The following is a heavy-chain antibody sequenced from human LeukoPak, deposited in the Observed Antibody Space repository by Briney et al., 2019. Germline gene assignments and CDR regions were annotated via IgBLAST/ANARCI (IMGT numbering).Heavy chain of an antibody. J-gene: IGHJ4*02. Sequence: GASVKVSCKASGYTFTGYHMHWVRQAPGQGLEWMGWINPNSGGTNYAQKFQGRVTMTRDTSISTAYMELSRLRSDDTAVYYCARGSKREATMIVVVTGDYWGQGTLVTVSS. CDR1: GYTFTGYH. CDR2: INPNSGGT. CDR3: ARGSKREATMIVVVTGDY. D-gene: IGHD3-22*01. V-gene: IGHV1-2*02.